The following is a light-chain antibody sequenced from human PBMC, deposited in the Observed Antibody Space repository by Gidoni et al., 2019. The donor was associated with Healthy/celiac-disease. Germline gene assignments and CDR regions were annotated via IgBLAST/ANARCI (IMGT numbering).Light chain of an antibody. J-gene: IGLJ2*01. CDR1: SLRSYY. V-gene: IGLV3-19*01. Sequence: SSELTQDPAVSVALGQTVRITCQGDSLRSYYASWYKQKPGQAPVLVIYGKNNRPSGIPDRFAGSSSRNTASSTITGAQAEDEADYYCNSRDSSGNHPFGGGTKLTVL. CDR2: GKN. CDR3: NSRDSSGNHP.